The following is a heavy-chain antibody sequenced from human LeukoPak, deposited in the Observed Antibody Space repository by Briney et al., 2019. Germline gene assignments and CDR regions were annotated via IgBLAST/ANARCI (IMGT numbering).Heavy chain of an antibody. J-gene: IGHJ4*02. Sequence: PGRSLRLSCAASGFTFSSYGMRWVRQAPGKGLEWVAVIWYDGSNKYYVDSVKGRFTISRDNSKNTLYLQMNSLRAEDTAVYYCARDNERGGSGPFLDYWGQGTLVTVSS. CDR3: ARDNERGGSGPFLDY. V-gene: IGHV3-33*01. CDR2: IWYDGSNK. D-gene: IGHD3-16*01. CDR1: GFTFSSYG.